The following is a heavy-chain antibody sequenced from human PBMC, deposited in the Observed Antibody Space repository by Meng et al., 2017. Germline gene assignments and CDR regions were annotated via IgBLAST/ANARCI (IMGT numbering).Heavy chain of an antibody. CDR1: GYSFTSYW. V-gene: IGHV5-51*01. CDR3: ARRISTVTTGNYYYGMDV. Sequence: GESLKISCKGSGYSFTSYWIGWVRQMPGKGLEWMGIIYPGDSDTRYSPSFQGQVTISADKPISTAYLQWSSLKASDTAMYYCARRISTVTTGNYYYGMDVWGQGTTVTVSS. J-gene: IGHJ6*02. D-gene: IGHD4-11*01. CDR2: IYPGDSDT.